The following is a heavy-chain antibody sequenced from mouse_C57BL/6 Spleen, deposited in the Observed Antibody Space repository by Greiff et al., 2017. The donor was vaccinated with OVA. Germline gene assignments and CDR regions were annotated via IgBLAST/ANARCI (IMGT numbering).Heavy chain of an antibody. V-gene: IGHV1-5*01. D-gene: IGHD3-2*02. CDR2: IYPGNSDT. Sequence: EVQLQQSGTVLARPGASVKMSCKTSGYTFTSYWMHWVKQRPGQGLEWIGAIYPGNSDTSYNQKFKGKAQLTAVTSASTAYMELSSLTNEDSAVYYCTKGTAQAEAWFAYWGQGTLVTVSA. CDR1: GYTFTSYW. J-gene: IGHJ3*01. CDR3: TKGTAQAEAWFAY.